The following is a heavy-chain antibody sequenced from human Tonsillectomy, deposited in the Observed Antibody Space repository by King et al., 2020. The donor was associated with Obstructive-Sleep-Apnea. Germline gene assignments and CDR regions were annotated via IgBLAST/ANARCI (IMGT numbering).Heavy chain of an antibody. V-gene: IGHV4-59*08. CDR2: IYYSGST. CDR3: ARWESGKNFDY. Sequence: LQLQESGPGLVEPSETLSLTCTVSGGSISSYYWSWIRQPPGKGLEWIGYIYYSGSTNYNPSLKSRVTVSVDTSKNQFSLKLSSVTAADTAVYYCARWESGKNFDYWGQGTLVTVSS. CDR1: GGSISSYY. J-gene: IGHJ4*02. D-gene: IGHD3-10*01.